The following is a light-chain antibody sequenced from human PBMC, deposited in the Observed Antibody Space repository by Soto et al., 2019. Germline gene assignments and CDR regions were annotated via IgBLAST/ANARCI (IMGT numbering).Light chain of an antibody. CDR3: QQHNSWPPV. CDR2: GAS. J-gene: IGKJ2*01. CDR1: PSVNSN. V-gene: IGKV3-15*01. Sequence: EIVMTQSPATLSVTPGERATLSCRASPSVNSNLAWYQQKPGHSPRLLIYGASTRVTGIPARFSGSGSGTEFTLTISSLQSEDFAIYYCQQHNSWPPVFGQGTKLEIK.